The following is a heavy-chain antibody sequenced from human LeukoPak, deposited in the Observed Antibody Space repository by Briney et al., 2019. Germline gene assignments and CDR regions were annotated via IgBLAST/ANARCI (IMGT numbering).Heavy chain of an antibody. Sequence: SETLSLTCTVSGGPLSSSSYYWGWIRQPPGKGLEWIGSIYYSGSTYYNPSLKSRVTISVDTSKNQFSLKLSSVTAADTAVYYCARHWFGEFSVGENWFDPWGQGTLVTVSS. D-gene: IGHD3-10*01. CDR2: IYYSGST. CDR1: GGPLSSSSYY. V-gene: IGHV4-39*01. J-gene: IGHJ5*02. CDR3: ARHWFGEFSVGENWFDP.